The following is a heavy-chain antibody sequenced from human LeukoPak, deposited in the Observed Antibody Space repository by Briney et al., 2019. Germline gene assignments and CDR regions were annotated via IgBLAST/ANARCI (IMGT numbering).Heavy chain of an antibody. V-gene: IGHV4-34*01. CDR2: INHSGST. J-gene: IGHJ6*03. CDR3: ASGAKYCSSTSCSYSSGEYYYMDV. CDR1: GGSFSGYY. Sequence: SETLSLTCAVYGGSFSGYYWSWIRQPPGKGLEWIGEINHSGSTNYNPSLKSRVTISVDTSKNQFSLKLSSVTAADTAVYYCASGAKYCSSTSCSYSSGEYYYMDVWGKGTTVTVSS. D-gene: IGHD2-2*01.